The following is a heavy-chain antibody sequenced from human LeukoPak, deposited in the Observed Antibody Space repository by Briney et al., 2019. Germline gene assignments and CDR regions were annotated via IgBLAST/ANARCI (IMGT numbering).Heavy chain of an antibody. CDR1: GGSVNTGAYY. CDR3: ARVTVGYNGSGRSLDY. J-gene: IGHJ4*02. V-gene: IGHV4-61*08. Sequence: SSETLSLTCAVSGGSVNTGAYYWSWIRQPPGKGLELVGYIYYSGSTTYNPSLKSRVTISIVTSKHQFSLRLSSVTAADTAVYYCARVTVGYNGSGRSLDYWGQGTLVTGSS. D-gene: IGHD3-10*01. CDR2: IYYSGST.